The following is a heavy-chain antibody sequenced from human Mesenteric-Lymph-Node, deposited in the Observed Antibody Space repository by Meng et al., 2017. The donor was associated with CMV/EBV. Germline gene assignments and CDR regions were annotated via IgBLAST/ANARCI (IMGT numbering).Heavy chain of an antibody. D-gene: IGHD1-26*01. J-gene: IGHJ4*02. V-gene: IGHV4-61*01. Sequence: SGVYVRSGNYYWSWIRQSPGKGLEWIGYVYYSGDTNYNPSLWSRVTLSVDTSKNQFFLNLSSVTAADTAVYYCARDLGGSYLYSFDYWGQGTLVTVSS. CDR2: VYYSGDT. CDR3: ARDLGGSYLYSFDY. CDR1: GVYVRSGNYY.